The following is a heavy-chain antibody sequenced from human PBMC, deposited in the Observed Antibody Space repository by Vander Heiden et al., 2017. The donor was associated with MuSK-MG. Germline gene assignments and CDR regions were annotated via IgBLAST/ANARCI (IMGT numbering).Heavy chain of an antibody. Sequence: EVQLLESGGGLVQPGGSLRLSCAASGFTFSSYAMSWVRQAPGKGLEWVSAISGSGGSTYYADSVKGRFTISRDNSKNTLYLQMNSLRAEDTAVYYCAKDREWELLFGGINWFDPWGQGTLVTVSS. CDR3: AKDREWELLFGGINWFDP. CDR1: GFTFSSYA. J-gene: IGHJ5*02. CDR2: ISGSGGST. D-gene: IGHD1-26*01. V-gene: IGHV3-23*01.